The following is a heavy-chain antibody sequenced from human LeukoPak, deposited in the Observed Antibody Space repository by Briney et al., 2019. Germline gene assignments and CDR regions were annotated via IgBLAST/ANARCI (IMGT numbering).Heavy chain of an antibody. V-gene: IGHV1-58*01. CDR1: GFTFTSTA. CDR2: ILVGSGNT. D-gene: IGHD2-2*01. CDR3: ASDPPYTSSSAW. Sequence: SVKVSCTASGFTFTSTAVQWVRQARGQRLEWIGWILVGSGNTNYAQMFQERVTLTWDVSTSTAYMDLSSLRSEDTAIYYCASDPPYTSSSAWWGQGTLVTVSS. J-gene: IGHJ4*02.